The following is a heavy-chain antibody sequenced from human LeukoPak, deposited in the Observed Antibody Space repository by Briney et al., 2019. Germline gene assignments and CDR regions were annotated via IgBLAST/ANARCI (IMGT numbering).Heavy chain of an antibody. CDR3: ARAVKRWLHHTAKQYYFDY. V-gene: IGHV4-31*03. CDR1: GGSISSGGYY. Sequence: SETLSLTCTGSGGSISSGGYYWSWIRQHPGKGLEWIGYIYYSGSTYYNPSLKSRVTISVDTSKNQFSLKLSSVTAADTAVYYCARAVKRWLHHTAKQYYFDYWGQGTLVTVSS. J-gene: IGHJ4*02. D-gene: IGHD5-12*01. CDR2: IYYSGST.